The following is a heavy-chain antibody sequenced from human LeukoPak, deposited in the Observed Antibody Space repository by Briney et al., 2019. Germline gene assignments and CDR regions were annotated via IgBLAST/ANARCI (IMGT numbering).Heavy chain of an antibody. CDR1: GFTFSSYA. CDR3: ARDFAAAVG. Sequence: GGSLRLSCAASGFTFSSYAMSWVRQAPGKGLEWVANIKQDGSETHYVDSVRGRFIVSRDNAVFLQMNSLGVEDTAIYYCARDFAAAVGWGQGTLVTVPS. CDR2: IKQDGSET. J-gene: IGHJ4*02. V-gene: IGHV3-7*01. D-gene: IGHD2-15*01.